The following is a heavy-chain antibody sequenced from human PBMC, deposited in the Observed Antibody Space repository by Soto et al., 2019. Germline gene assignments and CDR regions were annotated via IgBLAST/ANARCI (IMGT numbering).Heavy chain of an antibody. CDR1: GGTFSSYA. V-gene: IGHV1-69*13. D-gene: IGHD6-13*01. CDR2: IIPIFGTA. Sequence: GASVKVSCKASGGTFSSYAISWVRQAPGQGLEWMGGIIPIFGTANYAQKFQGRVTITADESTSTAYMELSSLRSEDTAVYYCASGLAAGTDYWGQGTLVTSPQ. J-gene: IGHJ4*01. CDR3: ASGLAAGTDY.